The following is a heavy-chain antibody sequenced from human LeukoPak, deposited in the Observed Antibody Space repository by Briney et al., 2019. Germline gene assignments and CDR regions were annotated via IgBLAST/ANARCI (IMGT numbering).Heavy chain of an antibody. V-gene: IGHV3-7*01. CDR1: GFTFSSYW. J-gene: IGHJ3*02. Sequence: GGSLRLSCAASGFTFSSYWMSCVRQDPGKGLEWVANIKQDGSEKYYVDSVKGRFTISRDNAKNSLYLQMNSLRAEDTAVYYCARVVRTGDAFDIWGQGTMVTVSS. CDR3: ARVVRTGDAFDI. D-gene: IGHD1-1*01. CDR2: IKQDGSEK.